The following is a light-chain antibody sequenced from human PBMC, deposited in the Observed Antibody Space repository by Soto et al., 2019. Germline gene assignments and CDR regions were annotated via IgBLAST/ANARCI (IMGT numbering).Light chain of an antibody. J-gene: IGKJ4*02. CDR1: QSVSSSY. V-gene: IGKV3-20*01. CDR2: GAS. Sequence: EIVLTQSPGTLSLSPGERATLSCRASQSVSSSYLAWYQQKPGQAPRLLIYGASSRATGIPDRFSGRGSGTDFTLIISRLEPEDFAVYYCQQFAGSFGGGTKVAIK. CDR3: QQFAGS.